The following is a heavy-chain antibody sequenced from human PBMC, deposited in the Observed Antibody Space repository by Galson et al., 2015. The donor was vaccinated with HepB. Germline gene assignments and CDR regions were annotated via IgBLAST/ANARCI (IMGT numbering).Heavy chain of an antibody. V-gene: IGHV3-33*08. CDR1: GFTSSSYA. J-gene: IGHJ5*02. CDR2: IWYDGSNK. Sequence: SLRLSCAASGFTSSSYAMNWVRQAPGKGLEWVAVIWYDGSNKYYADSVKGRFTISRDNSKNTLYLQMNSLRAEDTAVYYCARGWATSTYYYDSREDWFDPWGQGTLVTVSS. D-gene: IGHD3-22*01. CDR3: ARGWATSTYYYDSREDWFDP.